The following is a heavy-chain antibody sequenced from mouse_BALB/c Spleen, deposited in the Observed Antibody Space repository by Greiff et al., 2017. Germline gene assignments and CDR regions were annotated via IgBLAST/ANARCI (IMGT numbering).Heavy chain of an antibody. CDR1: GDSITSGY. V-gene: IGHV3-8*02. D-gene: IGHD1-1*01. Sequence: EVKLEESAPSLVKPSQTLSLTCSVTGDSITSGYWNWIRKFPGNKLEYMGYISYSGSTYYNPSLKSRISITRDTSKNQYYLQLNSVTTEDTATYYCARLLTVVGAMDYWGQGTAVTVSS. J-gene: IGHJ4*01. CDR2: ISYSGST. CDR3: ARLLTVVGAMDY.